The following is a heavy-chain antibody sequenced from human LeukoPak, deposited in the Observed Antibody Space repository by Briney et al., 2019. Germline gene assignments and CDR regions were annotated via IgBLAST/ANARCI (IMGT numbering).Heavy chain of an antibody. CDR1: GYTFTGYY. D-gene: IGHD4-11*01. CDR2: INPNSGGT. Sequence: ASVKVSCKASGYTFTGYYMHWVRQAPGQGLEWMGWINPNSGGTNYAQKFQGRVTMTRDTSISTAYMELSRLRSDDTAVYYCAKKGSNYYYHYMDVWGKGTTVTVSS. V-gene: IGHV1-2*02. J-gene: IGHJ6*03. CDR3: AKKGSNYYYHYMDV.